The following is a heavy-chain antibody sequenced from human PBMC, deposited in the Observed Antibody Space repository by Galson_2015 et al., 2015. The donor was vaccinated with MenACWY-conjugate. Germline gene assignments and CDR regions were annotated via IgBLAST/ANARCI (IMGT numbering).Heavy chain of an antibody. CDR2: LSDSGGHT. Sequence: SLRLSCAASGFTFSSFAMSWVRQAPGKGLEWVSALSDSGGHTHHADSVKGRVPISRVKSLRKLYLQMNSLRAEDTAVYYCAKVAGYCSDDTCYSDYWGQGTLVTVSS. J-gene: IGHJ4*02. CDR3: AKVAGYCSDDTCYSDY. CDR1: GFTFSSFA. V-gene: IGHV3-23*01. D-gene: IGHD2-15*01.